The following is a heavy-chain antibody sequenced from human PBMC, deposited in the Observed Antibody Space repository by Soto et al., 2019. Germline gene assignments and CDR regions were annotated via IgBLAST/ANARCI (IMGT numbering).Heavy chain of an antibody. CDR3: ARVPTDSRGYSIDH. J-gene: IGHJ4*02. D-gene: IGHD3-22*01. V-gene: IGHV3-48*02. CDR2: ISISGDFI. CDR1: GFTFRRYS. Sequence: GGSLRLSCTASGFTFRRYSMSWVRQGPGKGLEWVSDISISGDFIYYADSVRGRFTISRDNAKNSLYLQMNSLRDEDTAVYYCARVPTDSRGYSIDHWGQGTMVTVSS.